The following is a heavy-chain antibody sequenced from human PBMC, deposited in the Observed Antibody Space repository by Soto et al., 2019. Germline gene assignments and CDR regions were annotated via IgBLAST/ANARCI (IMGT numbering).Heavy chain of an antibody. J-gene: IGHJ5*02. D-gene: IGHD3-10*01. Sequence: SETLSLTCTVSGGSISSYYWSWIRQPAGKGLEWIGRIYTSGSTNYNPSLKSRVTMSVDTSKNQFSLKLSSVTAADTAVYYCARDPRGGSGSYYNVDWFGPWGQGTLVTVSS. V-gene: IGHV4-4*07. CDR3: ARDPRGGSGSYYNVDWFGP. CDR2: IYTSGST. CDR1: GGSISSYY.